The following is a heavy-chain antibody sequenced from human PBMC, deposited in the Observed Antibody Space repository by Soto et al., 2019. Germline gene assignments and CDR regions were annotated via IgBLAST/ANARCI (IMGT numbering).Heavy chain of an antibody. CDR2: IRGSGGST. CDR3: VRALLGGLPPSY. Sequence: EVQLLESGGGLVQPGGSLRLSCAASGFSFSTYAMSWVRQAPGKGLEWVSAIRGSGGSTYYADSVKGRFTISRDKSKNTLYPPMNSPRAEDTAVYYCVRALLGGLPPSYWGQGTLVTVSS. J-gene: IGHJ4*02. V-gene: IGHV3-23*01. D-gene: IGHD2-2*01. CDR1: GFSFSTYA.